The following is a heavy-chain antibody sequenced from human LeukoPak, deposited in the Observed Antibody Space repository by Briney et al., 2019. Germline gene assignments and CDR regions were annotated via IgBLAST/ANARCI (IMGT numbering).Heavy chain of an antibody. CDR2: ISSNSGAV. CDR3: ARVHNTVF. J-gene: IGHJ1*01. D-gene: IGHD4-11*01. Sequence: GGSLRLSCAGSGFTFNDYYVNWLRQAPGKGLGWISYISSNSGAVNYADSVKGRFTMSRDYAKNSVYLEMTSLRGEDTGVYYCARVHNTVFWGQGILVTVSS. CDR1: GFTFNDYY. V-gene: IGHV3-11*01.